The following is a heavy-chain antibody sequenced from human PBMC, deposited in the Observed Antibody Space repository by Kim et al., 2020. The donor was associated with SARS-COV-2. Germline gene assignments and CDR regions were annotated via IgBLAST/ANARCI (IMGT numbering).Heavy chain of an antibody. Sequence: SETLSLTCTVSGGSISSSSYYWGWIRQPPGKGLEWIGSIYYSGSTYYNPSLKSRVTISVDTSKNQFSLKLSSVTAADTAVYYCASGYSSSWSYYYYYGMDVWGQGTTVTVSS. CDR3: ASGYSSSWSYYYYYGMDV. J-gene: IGHJ6*02. CDR2: IYYSGST. CDR1: GGSISSSSYY. D-gene: IGHD6-13*01. V-gene: IGHV4-39*07.